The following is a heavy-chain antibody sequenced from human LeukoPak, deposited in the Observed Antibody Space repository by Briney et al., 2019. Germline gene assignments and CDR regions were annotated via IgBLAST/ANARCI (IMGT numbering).Heavy chain of an antibody. CDR1: GYTFTVYY. CDR2: INPNSGGT. CDR3: ARGTAAGVSSPNY. J-gene: IGHJ4*02. Sequence: GASVTVSCKASGYTFTVYYMHWVRQAPGQGLEWMGWINPNSGGTNYAQKFRGRVTMTRDTSISTAYMELSRLSSDDTAVYYCARGTAAGVSSPNYWGQGTLVTVSS. V-gene: IGHV1-2*02. D-gene: IGHD6-25*01.